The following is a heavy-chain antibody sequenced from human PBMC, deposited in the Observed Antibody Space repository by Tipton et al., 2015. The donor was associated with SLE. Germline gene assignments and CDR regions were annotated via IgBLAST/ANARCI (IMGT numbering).Heavy chain of an antibody. CDR2: ISSSSSYI. V-gene: IGHV3-21*01. J-gene: IGHJ1*01. CDR3: ARAEQWLVPYFQH. D-gene: IGHD6-19*01. CDR1: GFTVSSNY. Sequence: SLRLSCATSGFTVSSNYMSWVRQAPGKGLEWVSSISSSSSYIYYADSVKGRFTISRDNAKNSLYLQMNSLRAEDTAVYYCARAEQWLVPYFQHWGQGTLVTVSS.